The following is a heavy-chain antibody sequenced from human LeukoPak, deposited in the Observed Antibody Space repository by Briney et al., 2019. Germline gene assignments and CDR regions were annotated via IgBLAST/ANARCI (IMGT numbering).Heavy chain of an antibody. V-gene: IGHV4-34*01. J-gene: IGHJ3*02. D-gene: IGHD3-22*01. Sequence: NSSETLSLTCAVYGGSFSGYYWSWIRQPPGKGLEWIGEIYHSGSTNYNPSLKSRVTISVDKSKNQFSLKLSSVTAADTAVYYCARYGYYLDAFDIWGQGTMVTVSS. CDR2: IYHSGST. CDR3: ARYGYYLDAFDI. CDR1: GGSFSGYY.